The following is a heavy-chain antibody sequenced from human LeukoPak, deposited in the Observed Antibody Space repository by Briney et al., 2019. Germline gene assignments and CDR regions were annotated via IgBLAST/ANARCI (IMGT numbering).Heavy chain of an antibody. CDR2: ISSDGTST. CDR3: ARDVGSSLHS. J-gene: IGHJ4*02. Sequence: GGSLRLSCAASGFTFGSSYMHWVRQDPGKGLVWVSCISSDGTSTNYADSVKGRFTISRDNPKNTVYLQMNSLRAEDTAVYYCARDVGSSLHSWGQGTLIIVSS. V-gene: IGHV3-74*01. CDR1: GFTFGSSY. D-gene: IGHD2-2*01.